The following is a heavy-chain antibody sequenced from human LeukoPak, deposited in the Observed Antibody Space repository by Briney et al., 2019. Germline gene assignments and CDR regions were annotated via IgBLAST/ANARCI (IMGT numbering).Heavy chain of an antibody. Sequence: SETLSLTCTVSGGSISSSSYYWGWIRQPPGKGLEWIGSIYYSGSTYYNPSLKSRVTISVDTSKNQFSLKLNSVTAADTAVYFCARASTTFDDWGQGTLVTVSS. V-gene: IGHV4-39*07. CDR3: ARASTTFDD. CDR1: GGSISSSSYY. D-gene: IGHD1-14*01. J-gene: IGHJ4*02. CDR2: IYYSGST.